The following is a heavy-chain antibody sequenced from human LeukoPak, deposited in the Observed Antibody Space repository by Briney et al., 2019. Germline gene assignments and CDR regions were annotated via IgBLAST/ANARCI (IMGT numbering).Heavy chain of an antibody. Sequence: GASVKVSCKASGYTFTSYGISWVRQAPGQGLEWMGGIIPIFGTANYAQKFQGRVTIAADESTSTAYMELSSLRSEDTAVYYCARPGYYDSSGYFDKLGRRAFDIWGQGTMVTVSS. J-gene: IGHJ3*02. V-gene: IGHV1-69*13. CDR2: IIPIFGTA. CDR1: GYTFTSYG. D-gene: IGHD3-22*01. CDR3: ARPGYYDSSGYFDKLGRRAFDI.